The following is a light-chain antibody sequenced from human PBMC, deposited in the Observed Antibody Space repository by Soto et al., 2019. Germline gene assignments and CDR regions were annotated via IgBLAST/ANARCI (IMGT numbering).Light chain of an antibody. CDR2: EVS. V-gene: IGLV2-8*01. J-gene: IGLJ2*01. CDR1: SSDVGGYNY. CDR3: SSYAGSNNVV. Sequence: QSALTQPPSASGSPGQSVTISCTGTSSDVGGYNYVSWYQQHPGTAPKLMIYEVSKRPSGVPDRFSGSKSGNTASLTVSGLQAEDEDDYYCSSYAGSNNVVFGGGTKLTVL.